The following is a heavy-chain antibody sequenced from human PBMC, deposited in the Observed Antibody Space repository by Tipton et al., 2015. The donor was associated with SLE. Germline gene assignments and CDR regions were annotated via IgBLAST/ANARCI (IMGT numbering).Heavy chain of an antibody. Sequence: GSLRLSCAASGFAFSYYSMNWVRQAPGKGLEWVAYIRSDSSTVYYPDSVRGRFTISRNNAQNSLFLEMSSLSAEDTAVYYCVRGGGYCNGECYLAESFQHWGQGTLVAVSA. CDR1: GFAFSYYS. D-gene: IGHD2-21*01. CDR2: IRSDSSTV. V-gene: IGHV3-48*01. CDR3: VRGGGYCNGECYLAESFQH. J-gene: IGHJ1*01.